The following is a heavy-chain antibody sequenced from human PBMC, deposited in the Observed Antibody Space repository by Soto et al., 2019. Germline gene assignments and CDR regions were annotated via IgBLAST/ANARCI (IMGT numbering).Heavy chain of an antibody. CDR1: GYDFSTYW. V-gene: IGHV5-51*01. Sequence: GESLKISCKGSGYDFSTYWIAWVRQMPGRGLEWMGIIFPNDADTKYSPSFQGQVTFSADKSISTAYLQWSSLKASDTAMYYCARHYDFWSGFSYFYSIDVCCQGITVTVS. D-gene: IGHD3-3*01. J-gene: IGHJ6*02. CDR3: ARHYDFWSGFSYFYSIDV. CDR2: IFPNDADT.